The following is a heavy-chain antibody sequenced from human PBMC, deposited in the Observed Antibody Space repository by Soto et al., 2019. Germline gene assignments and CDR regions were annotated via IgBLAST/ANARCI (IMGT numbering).Heavy chain of an antibody. V-gene: IGHV4-34*01. Sequence: PSETLSLTCAVYGGSFSGYYWSWIRQPPGKGLEWIGEINHSGSTNYNPSLKSRVTISVDTSKNQFSLKLSSVTAADTAVYYCARGIRRSYYYYYGMDVWGQGTTVTVSS. D-gene: IGHD3-16*01. CDR2: INHSGST. J-gene: IGHJ6*02. CDR1: GGSFSGYY. CDR3: ARGIRRSYYYYYGMDV.